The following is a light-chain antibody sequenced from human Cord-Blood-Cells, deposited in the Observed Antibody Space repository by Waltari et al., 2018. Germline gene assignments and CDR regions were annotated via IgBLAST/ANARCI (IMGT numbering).Light chain of an antibody. CDR1: QDISNY. CDR3: QQYDNLPYT. J-gene: IGKJ2*01. CDR2: DAS. V-gene: IGKV1-33*01. Sequence: IQMTQSPSSLSASVGDRFTITCQASQDISNYLNCYQQKPGKAPKLLIYDASNLETGVPSRFSGSGSGTDFTFTISSLQPEDIATYYCQQYDNLPYTFGQGTKLEVK.